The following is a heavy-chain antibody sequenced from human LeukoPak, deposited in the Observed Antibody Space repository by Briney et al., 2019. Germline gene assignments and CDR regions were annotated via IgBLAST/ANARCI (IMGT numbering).Heavy chain of an antibody. CDR3: ARGPGDHYYGMDV. Sequence: SETLSLTCAVSGGSISSGGYSWSWIRQPPGKGLERIGYIYHSGSTNYNPSLKSRVTISVDTSKNQFSLKLSSVTAADTAMYYCARGPGDHYYGMDVWGQGTTVTVSS. D-gene: IGHD3-10*01. CDR2: IYHSGST. V-gene: IGHV4-30-2*01. CDR1: GGSISSGGYS. J-gene: IGHJ6*02.